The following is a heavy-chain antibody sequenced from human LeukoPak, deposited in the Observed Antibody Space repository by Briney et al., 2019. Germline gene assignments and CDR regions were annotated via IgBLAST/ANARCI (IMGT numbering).Heavy chain of an antibody. D-gene: IGHD5-12*01. CDR1: GFTFSSCW. CDR2: IKQDGSEK. J-gene: IGHJ4*02. Sequence: GGSLRLSCAASGFTFSSCWMSWVRQAPGKGLEWVANIKQDGSEKHYVDSVKGRFTISRDNAKNSLSLQMNSLRAEDTAVYYCARDLRVATTDDDYWGQGTLVTVSS. V-gene: IGHV3-7*01. CDR3: ARDLRVATTDDDY.